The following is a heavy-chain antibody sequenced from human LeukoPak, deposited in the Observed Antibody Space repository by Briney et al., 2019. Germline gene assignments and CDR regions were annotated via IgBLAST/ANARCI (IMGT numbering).Heavy chain of an antibody. CDR2: FCISGST. J-gene: IGHJ3*01. V-gene: IGHV4-61*02. D-gene: IGHD3-22*01. CDR1: GGSISSGGYC. Sequence: PSQILSLTCTVSGGSISSGGYCWTWIRQPAGKGLEWIGRFCISGSTNYNPSLKSRVTISVDTSKNQFSLTVNSVTAADTAVYYCAGGGYYDTSGSKDGFHVWGQGTRVTVSS. CDR3: AGGGYYDTSGSKDGFHV.